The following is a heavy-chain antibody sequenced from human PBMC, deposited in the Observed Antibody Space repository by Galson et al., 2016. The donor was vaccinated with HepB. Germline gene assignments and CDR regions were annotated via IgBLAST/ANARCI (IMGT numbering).Heavy chain of an antibody. D-gene: IGHD1-26*01. CDR2: INPSST. CDR3: ARGLGGLVGTTFDALDM. J-gene: IGHJ3*02. Sequence: SVKVSCKASGYTFTNYYMHWVRQAPGQGLEWMGIINPSSTTYAQKFQGRVTMTRDTSTSTAYMELSSLKSEDTAVYYCARGLGGLVGTTFDALDMWGQGTMVTVSS. V-gene: IGHV1-46*01. CDR1: GYTFTNYY.